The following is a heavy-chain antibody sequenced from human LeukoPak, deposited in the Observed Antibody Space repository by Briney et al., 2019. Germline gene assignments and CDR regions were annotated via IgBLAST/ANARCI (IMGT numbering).Heavy chain of an antibody. Sequence: AVTLSLTCAASGFTFSNYGRHWVRQAPGKGLEWVAFLRNDGSNKNYADHVKGRFTSSRDNSKKTLYLQMNGLKNDDTAVYYCAKDRRLVVELADWGQGILVTVSS. CDR1: GFTFSNYG. D-gene: IGHD2-15*01. J-gene: IGHJ4*02. CDR3: AKDRRLVVELAD. CDR2: LRNDGSNK. V-gene: IGHV3-30*02.